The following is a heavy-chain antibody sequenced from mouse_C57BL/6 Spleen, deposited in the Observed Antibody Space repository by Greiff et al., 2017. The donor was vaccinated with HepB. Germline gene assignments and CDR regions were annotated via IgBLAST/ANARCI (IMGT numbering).Heavy chain of an antibody. Sequence: VQLQQSGAELVKPGASVKLSCTASGFNIKDYYMHWVKQRTEQGLEWIGRIDPEDGETKYAPKFQGKATITADTSSNTAYLQLSSLTSEDTAVYYCASPYYSNYWFAYWGQGTLVTVSA. J-gene: IGHJ3*01. CDR2: IDPEDGET. CDR1: GFNIKDYY. D-gene: IGHD2-5*01. V-gene: IGHV14-2*01. CDR3: ASPYYSNYWFAY.